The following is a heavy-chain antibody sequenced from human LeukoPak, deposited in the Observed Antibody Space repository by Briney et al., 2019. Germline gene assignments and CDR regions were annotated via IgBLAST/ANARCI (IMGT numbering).Heavy chain of an antibody. Sequence: GGSLRLSCAASGFTFSTSAMGWVRQAPGKGLEWVSAISGSGGNTYYADSVKGRFTISRDNSKNTLYLQMNSLRAEDTAVYYCARDFGGSSRYYYMDVWGKGTTVTVSS. V-gene: IGHV3-23*01. D-gene: IGHD1-26*01. CDR1: GFTFSTSA. CDR2: ISGSGGNT. CDR3: ARDFGGSSRYYYMDV. J-gene: IGHJ6*03.